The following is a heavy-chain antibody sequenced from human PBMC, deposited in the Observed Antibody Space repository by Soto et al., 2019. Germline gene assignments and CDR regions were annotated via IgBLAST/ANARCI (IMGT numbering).Heavy chain of an antibody. Sequence: SQTLSLTCAISGDSVSSNSAAWNWIRRSPSRGLEWLGRTYYRSKWYNDYAVSVKSRITINPDTSKNQFSLQLNSVTPEDTAVYYCARDKTQYQPHFDYWGQGTLVTVSS. CDR2: TYYRSKWYN. CDR3: ARDKTQYQPHFDY. CDR1: GDSVSSNSAA. J-gene: IGHJ4*02. D-gene: IGHD4-4*01. V-gene: IGHV6-1*01.